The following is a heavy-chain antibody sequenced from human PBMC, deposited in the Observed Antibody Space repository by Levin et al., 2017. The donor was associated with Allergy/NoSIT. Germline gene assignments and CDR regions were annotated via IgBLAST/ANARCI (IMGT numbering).Heavy chain of an antibody. CDR3: ARVTGYSYGYYFDY. J-gene: IGHJ4*02. V-gene: IGHV4-30-2*01. D-gene: IGHD5-18*01. CDR1: GGSISSGGYS. CDR2: IYLSGST. Sequence: SETLSLTCAVSGGSISSGGYSWSWIRQPPGKGLEWIGNIYLSGSTYYNPSLKSRVTMSVDRSKNQFSLKLSYVTAADTAVYYCARVTGYSYGYYFDYWGPGILVTVSS.